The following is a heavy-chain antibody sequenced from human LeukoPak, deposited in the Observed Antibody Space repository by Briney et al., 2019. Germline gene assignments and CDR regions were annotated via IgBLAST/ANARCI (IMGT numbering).Heavy chain of an antibody. V-gene: IGHV3-21*01. CDR2: ISSSSSYI. D-gene: IGHD6-13*01. CDR1: GFAFSSYS. Sequence: PGGSLRLSCAASGFAFSSYSMNWVRQAPGKGLEWVSSISSSSSYIYYADSVKGRFTISRDNAKNSLYLQMNSLRAEDTAVYYCAKDLTSSSSPPFDYWGQGTLVTVSS. CDR3: AKDLTSSSSPPFDY. J-gene: IGHJ4*02.